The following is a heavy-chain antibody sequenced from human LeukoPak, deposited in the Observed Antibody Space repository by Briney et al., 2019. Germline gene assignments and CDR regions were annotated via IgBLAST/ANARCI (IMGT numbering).Heavy chain of an antibody. V-gene: IGHV3-30*02. J-gene: IGHJ4*02. CDR2: IRYDGSNK. Sequence: GGSLRLSCAASGFTFSSYGMHWVRQAPGKGLEWVAFIRYDGSNKYYADSVKGRFTISRDNSKNTLYLQMNGLRAEDTAVYYCAKDPRIAARQYYFDYWGQGTLVTVSS. CDR1: GFTFSSYG. CDR3: AKDPRIAARQYYFDY. D-gene: IGHD6-6*01.